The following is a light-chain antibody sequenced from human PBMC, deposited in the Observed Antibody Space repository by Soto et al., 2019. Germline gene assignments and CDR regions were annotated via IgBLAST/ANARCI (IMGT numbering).Light chain of an antibody. V-gene: IGKV1-5*03. Sequence: DIQITQSPSTLSASVGDRVTITCRASQSISNWLAWHQQKPGKVPKLLIYKASSLESGVPSRFSGSGSGTEFTLTISSLQPEDFATYYCQQYNGYRWTFGQGTKVDIK. CDR1: QSISNW. CDR2: KAS. J-gene: IGKJ1*01. CDR3: QQYNGYRWT.